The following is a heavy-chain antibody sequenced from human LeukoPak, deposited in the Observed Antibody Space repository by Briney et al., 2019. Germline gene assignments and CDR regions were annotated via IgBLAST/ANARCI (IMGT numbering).Heavy chain of an antibody. CDR3: AKVLYDIFTGYSHDAFDI. CDR1: GFTFDDYA. CDR2: ISWNSGSI. Sequence: GGSLRLSCAASGFTFDDYAMHWVRQAPGKGLEWVSGISWNSGSIGYADSVKGRFTISRDKAKKSLYLEMNSRRAEDRALYYCAKVLYDIFTGYSHDAFDIWGRGTMVNVSS. V-gene: IGHV3-9*01. J-gene: IGHJ3*02. D-gene: IGHD3-9*01.